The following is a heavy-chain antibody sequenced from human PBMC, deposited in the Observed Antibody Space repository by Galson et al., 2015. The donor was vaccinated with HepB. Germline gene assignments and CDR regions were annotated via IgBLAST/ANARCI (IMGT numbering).Heavy chain of an antibody. CDR3: ARDRGRCSSTSCYTVFDY. CDR2: IIPIFGTA. J-gene: IGHJ4*02. V-gene: IGHV1-69*13. CDR1: GGTFSSYA. Sequence: SVKVSCKASGGTFSSYAISWVRQAPGQGLEWMGGIIPIFGTANYAQKFQGRVTITADESTSTAYMELSSLRSEDTAVYYCARDRGRCSSTSCYTVFDYWGQGTLVTVSS. D-gene: IGHD2-2*02.